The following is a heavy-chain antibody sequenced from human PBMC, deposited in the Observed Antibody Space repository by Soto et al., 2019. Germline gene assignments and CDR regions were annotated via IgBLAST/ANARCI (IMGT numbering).Heavy chain of an antibody. J-gene: IGHJ5*02. D-gene: IGHD6-13*01. CDR2: IYYSGST. Sequence: QLQLQESGPGLVKPSETLSLTCTVSGGSISSSSYYWGWIRQPPGKGLEWIGSIYYSGSTYYNPSLKSRVTISVDTSKNQFSLKLSSVTAADTAVYYCARLPGIAAAVWRKNWFDPWGQGTLVTVSS. CDR3: ARLPGIAAAVWRKNWFDP. CDR1: GGSISSSSYY. V-gene: IGHV4-39*01.